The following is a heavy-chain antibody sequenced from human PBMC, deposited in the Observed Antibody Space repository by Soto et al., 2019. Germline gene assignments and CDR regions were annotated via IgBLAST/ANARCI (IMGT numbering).Heavy chain of an antibody. D-gene: IGHD4-17*01. J-gene: IGHJ6*02. CDR2: ISSSSSTI. Sequence: GGSLRLSCAASGFTFSSYSMNWVRQAPGKGLEWVSYISSSSSTIYYADSVKGRFTITRDNAKNSLYLQMNSLRAEDTSVYYCARDAPKQLRADYGDYGVYYYYGMDVWGQGTTVTVSS. CDR1: GFTFSSYS. CDR3: ARDAPKQLRADYGDYGVYYYYGMDV. V-gene: IGHV3-48*04.